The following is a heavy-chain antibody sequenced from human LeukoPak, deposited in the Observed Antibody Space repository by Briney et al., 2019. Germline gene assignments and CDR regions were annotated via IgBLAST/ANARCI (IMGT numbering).Heavy chain of an antibody. D-gene: IGHD3-10*02. V-gene: IGHV3-30*04. Sequence: GGSLRLSCAASGFTFSRYGMHWVRQAPGKGLEWVTAISYDGSNKYYADSVKGRFTISRDNSKNTLYVQMNSLRAEDTAVYYCAELGITMIGGVWGKGTTVTISS. J-gene: IGHJ6*04. CDR3: AELGITMIGGV. CDR1: GFTFSRYG. CDR2: ISYDGSNK.